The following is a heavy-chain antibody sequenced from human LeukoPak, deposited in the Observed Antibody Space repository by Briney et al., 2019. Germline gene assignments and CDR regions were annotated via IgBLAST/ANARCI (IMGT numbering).Heavy chain of an antibody. CDR3: AKDKSSYLGCDY. D-gene: IGHD3-10*01. CDR2: ISPGSSYI. CDR1: GFTLSSYS. Sequence: GGSLRLSCAASGFTLSSYSINWVRQAPGKGLEWVSSISPGSSYIYYSDSVKGRFTISRDNAKNSLYLEMNSLRAEDTAVYYCAKDKSSYLGCDYWGQGTLVTVSS. V-gene: IGHV3-21*06. J-gene: IGHJ4*02.